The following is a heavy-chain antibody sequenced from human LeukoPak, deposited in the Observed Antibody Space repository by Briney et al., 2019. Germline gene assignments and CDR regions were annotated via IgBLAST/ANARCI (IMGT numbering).Heavy chain of an antibody. CDR2: IWYDGSNK. Sequence: PGGSLRLSCEASGFTFSSYGMHWVRQAPGKGLEWVAVIWYDGSNKYYADSVKGRFTISRDNSKNTLYLQMNSLRAEDTAEYYCARSYSGSYDPPYYYGMDVWGQGTTVTVSS. CDR3: ARSYSGSYDPPYYYGMDV. J-gene: IGHJ6*02. V-gene: IGHV3-33*01. CDR1: GFTFSSYG. D-gene: IGHD1-26*01.